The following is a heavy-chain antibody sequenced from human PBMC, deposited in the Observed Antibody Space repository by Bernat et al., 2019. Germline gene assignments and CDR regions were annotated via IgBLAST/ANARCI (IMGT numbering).Heavy chain of an antibody. V-gene: IGHV5-51*01. D-gene: IGHD3-10*01. Sequence: EVQLVQSGAEVKKPGESLKISCKGSGYSFTSYWIGWVRQMPGKGLEWMGIIYPGDSDTRYSPSFQGQVTISADKSISTAYLQWSSLKASDTAMYYCARKDYGSGSYYNLAGNAFDIWGQGTMVTVSS. CDR1: GYSFTSYW. J-gene: IGHJ3*02. CDR3: ARKDYGSGSYYNLAGNAFDI. CDR2: IYPGDSDT.